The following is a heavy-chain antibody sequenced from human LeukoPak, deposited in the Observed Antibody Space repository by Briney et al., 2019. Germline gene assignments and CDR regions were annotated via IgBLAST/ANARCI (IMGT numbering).Heavy chain of an antibody. Sequence: GASVKVSCKASGYTFTSYYMHWVRQAPGQGLEWMGIINPNGGTSSYAPKFRGRVTMTRDMSTTTVYMELSSLRSEDTALYYCAREQETSSHDAFDIWGRGTMVTVS. J-gene: IGHJ3*02. CDR1: GYTFTSYY. V-gene: IGHV1-46*01. CDR3: AREQETSSHDAFDI. CDR2: INPNGGTS. D-gene: IGHD2-2*01.